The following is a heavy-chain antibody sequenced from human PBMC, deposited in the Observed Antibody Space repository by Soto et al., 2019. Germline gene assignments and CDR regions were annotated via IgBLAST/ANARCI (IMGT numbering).Heavy chain of an antibody. V-gene: IGHV3-23*01. CDR3: ARGGGYCTPTSCAIDS. J-gene: IGHJ4*02. Sequence: TGGSLRLSCAASGFSFSSYEMSWVRQAAGKGLEWVSRVSLTGDRTNYAGSVKGRFTVSRDNFKNTLYLEMDSLRPEDTAIYYCARGGGYCTPTSCAIDSWGRGTPVTVSS. CDR2: VSLTGDRT. D-gene: IGHD2-8*01. CDR1: GFSFSSYE.